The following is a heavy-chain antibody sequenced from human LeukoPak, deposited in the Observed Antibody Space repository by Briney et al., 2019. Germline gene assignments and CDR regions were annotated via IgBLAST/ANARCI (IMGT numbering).Heavy chain of an antibody. CDR1: GYTFTSYY. D-gene: IGHD6-19*01. J-gene: IGHJ4*02. CDR3: ARGSIAVAGTVDY. V-gene: IGHV1-46*01. Sequence: GASVKVSCKASGYTFTSYYMHWVRQAPGQGLEWMGIINPSGGSTSYAQKFQGRVTMTRDTSTSTAYMELRSLRSDDTAVYYCARGSIAVAGTVDYWGQGTLVTVSS. CDR2: INPSGGST.